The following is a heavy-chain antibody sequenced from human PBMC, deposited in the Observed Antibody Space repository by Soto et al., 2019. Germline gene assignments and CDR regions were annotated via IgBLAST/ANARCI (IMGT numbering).Heavy chain of an antibody. CDR3: ARDYGSGSYYQYYYYYMDV. J-gene: IGHJ6*03. Sequence: GGSLRLSCAASGFSFNNHGMHWVRQAPGKGLEWVAVIWYDGSYKYYADSVKGRFTISRDNSKNTLYLQMNSLRAEDTAVYFCARDYGSGSYYQYYYYYMDVWGKGTTVTVSS. CDR2: IWYDGSYK. CDR1: GFSFNNHG. D-gene: IGHD3-10*01. V-gene: IGHV3-33*01.